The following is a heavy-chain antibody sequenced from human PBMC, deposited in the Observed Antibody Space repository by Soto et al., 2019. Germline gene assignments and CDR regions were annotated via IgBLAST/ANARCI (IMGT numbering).Heavy chain of an antibody. Sequence: GASVKVSCKASGYTFTSYDINWVRQAPGQGLEWMGGIIPIFGTANYAQKFQGRVTITADKSTSTAYMELSSLRSEDTAVYYCARTSTTDYDAFDIWGQGTMVTVSS. J-gene: IGHJ3*02. V-gene: IGHV1-69*06. D-gene: IGHD4-4*01. CDR1: GYTFTSYD. CDR2: IIPIFGTA. CDR3: ARTSTTDYDAFDI.